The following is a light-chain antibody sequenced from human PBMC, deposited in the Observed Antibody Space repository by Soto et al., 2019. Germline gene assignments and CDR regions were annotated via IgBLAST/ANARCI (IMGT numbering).Light chain of an antibody. CDR1: QSVSSN. J-gene: IGKJ2*01. V-gene: IGKV3-15*01. Sequence: EIVMTHSPVTLSVSPGERATLSCSASQSVSSNLAWYQQKPGQAPRLLILAASTRAAGVPDRFRGSGSETEFTLTLSSLQSEDSAVYSCQQYNVFHPKHTFGQGNKLE. CDR3: QQYNVFHPKHT. CDR2: AAS.